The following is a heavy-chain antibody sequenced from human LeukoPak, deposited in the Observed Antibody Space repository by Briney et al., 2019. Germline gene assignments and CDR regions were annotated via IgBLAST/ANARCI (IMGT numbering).Heavy chain of an antibody. J-gene: IGHJ4*02. D-gene: IGHD6-19*01. CDR1: GFIFSNYA. CDR3: ARGTYSSGRDY. Sequence: PGGSLRLSCAASGFIFSNYAMSWVRQAPGKGLEWVSSISSSSSYIYYADSVKGRFTISRDNAKNSLYLQMNSLRAEDTAVYYCARGTYSSGRDYWGQGTLVTVSS. CDR2: ISSSSSYI. V-gene: IGHV3-21*01.